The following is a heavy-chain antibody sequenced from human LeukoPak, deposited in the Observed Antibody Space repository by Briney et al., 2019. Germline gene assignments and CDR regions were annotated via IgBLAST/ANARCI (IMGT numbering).Heavy chain of an antibody. J-gene: IGHJ4*02. D-gene: IGHD2-21*02. CDR2: IYPGDSDT. Sequence: GESLKISCKGSGYSFNSYWIGWVRQMPGKGLEWMGIIYPGDSDTRYSPSFQGQVTISADKSISTAYLQWSSLKASDTAMYYCVRKGYCGGDCYSGPGFDYWGQGTLVTVSS. V-gene: IGHV5-51*01. CDR3: VRKGYCGGDCYSGPGFDY. CDR1: GYSFNSYW.